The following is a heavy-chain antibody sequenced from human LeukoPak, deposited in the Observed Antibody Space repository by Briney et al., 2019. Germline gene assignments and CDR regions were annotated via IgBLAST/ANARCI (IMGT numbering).Heavy chain of an antibody. V-gene: IGHV1-18*01. CDR3: ARVSDTVMVTFLTFDY. J-gene: IGHJ4*01. CDR2: ISPNNGNT. CDR1: GGTFSSYA. D-gene: IGHD5-18*01. Sequence: ASVKVSCKASGGTFSSYAISWVRQAPGQGLEWMGWISPNNGNTNYARKVQGRVTMTTDTSTNTAYMELRSLRSDDTAVYYCARVSDTVMVTFLTFDYWGQGTLVTVSS.